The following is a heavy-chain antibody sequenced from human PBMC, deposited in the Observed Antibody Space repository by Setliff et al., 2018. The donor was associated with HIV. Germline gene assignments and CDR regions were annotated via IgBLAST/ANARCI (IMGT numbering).Heavy chain of an antibody. D-gene: IGHD3-10*01. CDR1: GYTLSTYL. J-gene: IGHJ4*02. CDR3: ARATSGTILDY. CDR2: ISPFNGNT. Sequence: ASVKVSCKASGYTLSTYLIAWVRQAPGQGLEWMGWISPFNGNTNYTQKLQGRVTVTSDKSTSTAYLELRSLRSDDTAIYYCARATSGTILDYWGQGTLVTVSS. V-gene: IGHV1-18*01.